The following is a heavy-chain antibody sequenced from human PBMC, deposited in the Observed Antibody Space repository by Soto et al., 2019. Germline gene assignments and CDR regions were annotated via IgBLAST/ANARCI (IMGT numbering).Heavy chain of an antibody. J-gene: IGHJ3*02. CDR2: INPNSGGT. V-gene: IGHV1-2*04. D-gene: IGHD2-2*01. CDR1: GYTFTGYY. Sequence: ASVKVSCKASGYTFTGYYMHWVRQAPGQGLEWMGWINPNSGGTNYAQKFQGWVTMTRDTSISTAYMELSRLRSDDTAVYYCARGIVVVPAASTRHNPNDAFDIWGQGTMVTV. CDR3: ARGIVVVPAASTRHNPNDAFDI.